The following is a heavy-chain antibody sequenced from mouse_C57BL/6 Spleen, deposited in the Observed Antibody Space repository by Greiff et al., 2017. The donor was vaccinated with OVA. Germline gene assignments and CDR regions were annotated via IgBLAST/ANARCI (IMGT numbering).Heavy chain of an antibody. CDR2: INPSNGGT. V-gene: IGHV1-53*01. J-gene: IGHJ4*01. Sequence: QVQLQQSGPELVKPGASVKLSCKASGYTFTSYWMHWVKQRPGQGLEWIGNINPSNGGTNYNEKFKSKTTLTVDKYSSTIYMQLSSLTSEDSAVYYCAAGYSNYDAMDYWGQGTSVTVSS. CDR3: AAGYSNYDAMDY. CDR1: GYTFTSYW. D-gene: IGHD2-5*01.